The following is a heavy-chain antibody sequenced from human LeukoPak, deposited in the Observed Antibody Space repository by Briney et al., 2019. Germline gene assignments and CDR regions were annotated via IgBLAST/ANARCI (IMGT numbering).Heavy chain of an antibody. CDR1: GFTFDDYA. D-gene: IGHD2-2*01. J-gene: IGHJ4*02. CDR2: ISGDGGST. V-gene: IGHV3-43*02. Sequence: GGSLRLSCAASGFTFDDYAMHWVRQPPGKSLEWVSLISGDGGSTYYADSVKGRFTVSRDNSKNSLYPQMNSLRTEDTALYYCAKDISRNFVVVPAADYWGQGTLVTVSS. CDR3: AKDISRNFVVVPAADY.